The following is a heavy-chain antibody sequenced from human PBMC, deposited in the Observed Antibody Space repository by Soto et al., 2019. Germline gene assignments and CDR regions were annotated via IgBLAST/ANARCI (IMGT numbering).Heavy chain of an antibody. D-gene: IGHD3-16*01. CDR1: GYRFTSYW. CDR3: ARLPTSTYAHYFEH. Sequence: EVQLVQSGAEVMKPGKSLRISCKGSGYRFTSYWISWLRQTPGKGLEWMGMIDPTDSYTTYSPSFQGHVTFSTDTSIGTAYLHWSSLKASDSAMYYCARLPTSTYAHYFEHRGQGTLVTVSS. V-gene: IGHV5-10-1*01. J-gene: IGHJ4*02. CDR2: IDPTDSYT.